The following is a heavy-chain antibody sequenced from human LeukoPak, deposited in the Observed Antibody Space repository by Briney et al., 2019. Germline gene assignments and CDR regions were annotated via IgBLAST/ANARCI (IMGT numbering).Heavy chain of an antibody. CDR2: ISSNGDNT. Sequence: GGSLRLSCSASGFPFNTYAIHWVSQAPGKGLEYVAGISSNGDNTDFADSAKGRFTISRDNSKSTLFLQMNSLRAEDTAVYFCTRDSALLGVAFDLWGQGTVVTVSS. V-gene: IGHV3-64D*06. CDR1: GFPFNTYA. CDR3: TRDSALLGVAFDL. D-gene: IGHD2-15*01. J-gene: IGHJ3*01.